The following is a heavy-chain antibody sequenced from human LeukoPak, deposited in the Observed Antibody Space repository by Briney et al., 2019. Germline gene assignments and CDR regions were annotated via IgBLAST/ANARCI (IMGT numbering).Heavy chain of an antibody. CDR2: IRYDGSNK. Sequence: GGSLRLSCAASGFTFSSYGMHWVRQAPGKGLEWVAFIRYDGSNKYYADSVKGRFTISRDNSKNTLYLQMNSLRAEDTAVYYCAKDPAVWGWEHDNWFDPWGQGTLVTVSS. J-gene: IGHJ5*02. D-gene: IGHD1-26*01. CDR3: AKDPAVWGWEHDNWFDP. V-gene: IGHV3-30*02. CDR1: GFTFSSYG.